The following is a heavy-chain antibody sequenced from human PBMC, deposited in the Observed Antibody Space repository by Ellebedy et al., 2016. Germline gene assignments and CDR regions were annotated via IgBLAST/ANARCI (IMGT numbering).Heavy chain of an antibody. Sequence: GGSLRLXCAASGFTFSDYYISWIRQTPGKGLEWVANIKQDGSEKYYVDSVKGRFTISRDNAKNSLYLQMNSLRAEDTAVYYCARDGSSVAATYYYYYGMDVWGQGTTVTVSS. V-gene: IGHV3-7*01. CDR2: IKQDGSEK. J-gene: IGHJ6*02. CDR1: GFTFSDYY. D-gene: IGHD2-15*01. CDR3: ARDGSSVAATYYYYYGMDV.